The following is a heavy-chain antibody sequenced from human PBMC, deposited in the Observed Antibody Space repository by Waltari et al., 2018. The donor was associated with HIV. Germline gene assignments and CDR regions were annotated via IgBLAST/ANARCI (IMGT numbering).Heavy chain of an antibody. V-gene: IGHV3-7*01. CDR2: IKQDGSEK. D-gene: IGHD3-3*01. CDR3: ARDLKDYDFWSPVDV. J-gene: IGHJ6*02. Sequence: EVQLVESGGGLVQPGGSLRVSCAASGFSFSPYWMSWVRQAPGKGLDWLANIKQDGSEKYYADSVKGRFTVSRDNNKKSLYLQMSSLRAEDTAVYYCARDLKDYDFWSPVDVWGQGTTVTMSS. CDR1: GFSFSPYW.